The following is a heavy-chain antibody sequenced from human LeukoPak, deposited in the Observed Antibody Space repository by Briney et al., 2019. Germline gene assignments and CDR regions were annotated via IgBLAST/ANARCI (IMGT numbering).Heavy chain of an antibody. CDR1: GFRFSSYW. Sequence: PGGSLRLSCAASGFRFSSYWMSWVRQAPGKGLEWVANIKKDGSEKYYVDPVKGRFTISRDNAKISVYLQMNSLRAEDTAVYYCAANGGPFDYWGQGTLVTVSS. J-gene: IGHJ4*02. CDR3: AANGGPFDY. D-gene: IGHD4-23*01. CDR2: IKKDGSEK. V-gene: IGHV3-7*02.